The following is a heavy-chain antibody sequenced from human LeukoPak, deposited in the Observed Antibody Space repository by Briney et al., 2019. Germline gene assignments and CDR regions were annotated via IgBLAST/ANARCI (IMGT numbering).Heavy chain of an antibody. CDR1: GFTVSSNY. D-gene: IGHD6-13*01. V-gene: IGHV3-66*01. Sequence: GGSLRLPCAASGFTVSSNYMSWVRQAPGKGLEWVSVIYSGGSTYYADSVKGRFTISRDNSKNTLYLQMNSLRAEDTAVYYCAREDIAAAAFRGFDPWGQGTLVTVSS. CDR3: AREDIAAAAFRGFDP. J-gene: IGHJ5*02. CDR2: IYSGGST.